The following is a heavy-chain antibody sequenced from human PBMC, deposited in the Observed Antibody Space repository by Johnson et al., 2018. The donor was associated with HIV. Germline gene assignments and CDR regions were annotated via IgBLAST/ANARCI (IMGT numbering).Heavy chain of an antibody. CDR3: ANSRGYGDAFDI. J-gene: IGHJ3*02. Sequence: HVQLVESGGGVVQPGRSLTLSCIGSGFTFSDYAIHWVRQAPGKGLEWVAVIYSGGSTYYADSVKGRFTISRDNSKNTLYLQMNSLRAEDTAVYYCANSRGYGDAFDIWGQGTMVTVSS. CDR2: IYSGGST. D-gene: IGHD5-18*01. V-gene: IGHV3-NL1*01. CDR1: GFTFSDYA.